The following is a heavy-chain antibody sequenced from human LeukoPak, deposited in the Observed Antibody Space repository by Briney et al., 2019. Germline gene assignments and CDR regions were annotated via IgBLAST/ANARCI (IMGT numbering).Heavy chain of an antibody. CDR1: GFTFSDYA. CDR3: ARTSYHYNSGDYGWYFDY. CDR2: ISYDGRNK. J-gene: IGHJ4*02. D-gene: IGHD3-10*01. V-gene: IGHV3-30*03. Sequence: GGSLRLSCAASGFTFSDYAMHWVRQAPGKGLEWVAVISYDGRNKYSRDSVKGRFTISRDNSKNTVYLEMNSLRPEDTAVYHCARTSYHYNSGDYGWYFDYWGQGTLVTVSA.